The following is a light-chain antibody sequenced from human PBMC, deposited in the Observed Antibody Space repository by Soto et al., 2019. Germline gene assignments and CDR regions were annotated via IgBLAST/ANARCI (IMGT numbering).Light chain of an antibody. CDR1: QSVSSN. V-gene: IGKV3-15*01. CDR3: QQYHKWPPFT. J-gene: IGKJ4*01. CDR2: GAS. Sequence: EVGMTQSPATLSVSPGERATLSCRASQSVSSNLAWYQQKPGQTPRLLMYGASTRATGIPARFSGSGSGTEFTLTISSLQSEDFAVYYCQQYHKWPPFTFGGGTKVYIK.